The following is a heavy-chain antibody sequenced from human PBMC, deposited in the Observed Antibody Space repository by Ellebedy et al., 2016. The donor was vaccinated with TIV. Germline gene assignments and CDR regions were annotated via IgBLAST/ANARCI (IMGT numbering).Heavy chain of an antibody. CDR3: ARDVVVVAATPAEQDYYYGMDV. D-gene: IGHD2-15*01. CDR1: GGSISSYY. J-gene: IGHJ6*02. Sequence: MPSETLSLTCTVSGGSISSYYWSWIRQPPGKGLEWIGYIYYSGSTNYNPSLKSRVTISVDTSKNQFSLKLSSVTAADTAVYYCARDVVVVAATPAEQDYYYGMDVWGQGTTVTVSS. V-gene: IGHV4-59*01. CDR2: IYYSGST.